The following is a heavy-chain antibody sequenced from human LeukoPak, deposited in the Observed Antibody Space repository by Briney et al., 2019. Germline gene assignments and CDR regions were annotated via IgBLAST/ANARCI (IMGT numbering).Heavy chain of an antibody. Sequence: PGGSLRLSCAASGFTFSNTWMSWFRQAPGKGLEWVGRIKSKTDGGTTDYAAPVKGRFTISRDNSRNTLYLQMNSLRAEDTAVYYCAKDHYYYDSSGYYSAMDYWGQGTLVTVSS. D-gene: IGHD3-22*01. V-gene: IGHV3-15*01. CDR2: IKSKTDGGTT. CDR3: AKDHYYYDSSGYYSAMDY. CDR1: GFTFSNTW. J-gene: IGHJ4*02.